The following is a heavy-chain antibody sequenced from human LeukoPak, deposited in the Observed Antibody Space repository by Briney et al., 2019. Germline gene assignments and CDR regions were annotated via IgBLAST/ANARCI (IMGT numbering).Heavy chain of an antibody. CDR1: GFSFSGHW. J-gene: IGHJ4*02. CDR2: ISPTGSTT. CDR3: AKAREDYGDSVHDY. V-gene: IGHV3-74*01. D-gene: IGHD4-17*01. Sequence: GGSLRLSCAASGFSFSGHWMHWARQLPGKGLVWVSRISPTGSTTSYADSVKGRFTVSRDNSKNTLYLQMNSLRAEDTALYYCAKAREDYGDSVHDYWGQGTLVTVSS.